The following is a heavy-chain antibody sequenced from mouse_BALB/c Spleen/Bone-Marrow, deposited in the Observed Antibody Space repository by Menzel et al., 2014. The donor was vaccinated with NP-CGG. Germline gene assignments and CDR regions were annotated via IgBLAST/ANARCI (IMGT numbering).Heavy chain of an antibody. CDR1: GFTFSSFG. CDR2: ISSGSSTI. D-gene: IGHD4-1*01. V-gene: IGHV5-17*02. J-gene: IGHJ2*01. Sequence: EVMLVESGGGLVQPGGSRKLSCAASGFTFSSFGMHWVRQAPERGLEWVAYISSGSSTIFYADTVKGRFTISRDNPKNTLFLQMTSLGSEDTAMYYCTRGGNWEDSDYWGQGTTLTVSS. CDR3: TRGGNWEDSDY.